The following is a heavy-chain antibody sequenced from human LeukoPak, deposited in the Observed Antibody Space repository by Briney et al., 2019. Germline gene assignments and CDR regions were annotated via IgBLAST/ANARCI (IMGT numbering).Heavy chain of an antibody. J-gene: IGHJ4*02. V-gene: IGHV4-34*01. CDR3: ARGGVSGYDYFDY. D-gene: IGHD5-12*01. CDR1: GGSFSGYY. CDR2: INHSGST. Sequence: SETLSLTCAVYGGSFSGYYWSWIRQPPGKGLEWIGEINHSGSTNYNPSLKSRVTISVDTSKNQFSLKLSFVTAADTAVYYCARGGVSGYDYFDYWGQGTLVTVSS.